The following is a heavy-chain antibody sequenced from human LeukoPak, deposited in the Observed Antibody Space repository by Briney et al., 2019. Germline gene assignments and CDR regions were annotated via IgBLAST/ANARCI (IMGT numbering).Heavy chain of an antibody. D-gene: IGHD7-27*01. CDR3: TRYGDSANKVDF. V-gene: IGHV3-11*01. Sequence: GGSLRLSCAASGFTFSGHYMSWIRQAPGKGLEWLSHIGISGETSYNADSVKGRFTISRDNGKSTLYLQMNSLRVEDTAVYYRTRYGDSANKVDFWGQGTLVTVSS. CDR1: GFTFSGHY. J-gene: IGHJ4*02. CDR2: IGISGETS.